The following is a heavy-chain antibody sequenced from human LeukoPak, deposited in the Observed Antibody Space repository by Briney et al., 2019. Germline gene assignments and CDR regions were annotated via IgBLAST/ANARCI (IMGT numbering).Heavy chain of an antibody. Sequence: GRSLRLSCAASGFTFSSYVMHWVRQAPGKGLEGVAAIWYDASNIYYADSLKGRFTISRDNSKNTLYLQMNNLRAEDTAVYYCATLLDAFDIWGQGTMVTVSS. V-gene: IGHV3-33*01. CDR2: IWYDASNI. CDR1: GFTFSSYV. D-gene: IGHD3-10*01. J-gene: IGHJ3*02. CDR3: ATLLDAFDI.